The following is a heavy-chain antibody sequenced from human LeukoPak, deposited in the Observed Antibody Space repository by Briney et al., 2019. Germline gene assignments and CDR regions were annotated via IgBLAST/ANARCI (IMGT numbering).Heavy chain of an antibody. CDR3: ARGGYSSSWYPPPWFDP. D-gene: IGHD6-13*01. V-gene: IGHV3-30*03. CDR1: GFTFSSYG. Sequence: GRSLRLSCAASGFTFSSYGMHWVRQAPGKGLEWVAVISYDGSNKYYADSVKGRFTISRDNAKNSLYLQMNSLRAEDTAVYYCARGGYSSSWYPPPWFDPWGQGTLVTVSS. J-gene: IGHJ5*02. CDR2: ISYDGSNK.